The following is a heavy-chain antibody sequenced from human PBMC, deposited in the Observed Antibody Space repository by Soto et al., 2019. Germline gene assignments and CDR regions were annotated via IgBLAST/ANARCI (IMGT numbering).Heavy chain of an antibody. CDR3: ARTKGLRFLEWLSDSRYYYGMDV. CDR1: GFTFSSYW. CDR2: INSDGSST. V-gene: IGHV3-74*01. Sequence: GGSLRLSCAASGFTFSSYWMHWVRQAPGKGLVWVSRINSDGSSTSYADSVKGRFTISRDNAKNTLYLQMNSLRAEDTAVYYCARTKGLRFLEWLSDSRYYYGMDVWGQGTTVTVSS. J-gene: IGHJ6*02. D-gene: IGHD3-3*01.